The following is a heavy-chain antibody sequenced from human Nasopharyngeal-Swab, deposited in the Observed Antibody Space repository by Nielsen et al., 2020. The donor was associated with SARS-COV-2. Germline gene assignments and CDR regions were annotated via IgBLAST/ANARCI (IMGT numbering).Heavy chain of an antibody. CDR2: ISHSGST. CDR3: ARIKSGPYSSLHYYGLDV. CDR1: GGSFNSYY. J-gene: IGHJ6*02. Sequence: GSLRLSCAFYGGSFNSYYWTWIRQSPGKVLEWIGEISHSGSTKYNPSLKSRLTISVDTSNNQFSLKLTSVTAADTGVYYCARIKSGPYSSLHYYGLDVWGPGTTVTVSS. D-gene: IGHD1-26*01. V-gene: IGHV4-34*01.